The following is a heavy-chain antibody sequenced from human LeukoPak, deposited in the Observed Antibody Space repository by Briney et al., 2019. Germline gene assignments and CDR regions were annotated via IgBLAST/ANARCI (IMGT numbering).Heavy chain of an antibody. J-gene: IGHJ3*02. Sequence: GGSLRLSCAASGFTFSNYGMSWVRQAPGKGLEWVSGISWNSGSIGYADSVKGRFTISRDNAKNSLYLQMNSLRAEDTALYYCAKGGIQLWANDAFDIWGQGTMVTVSS. CDR1: GFTFSNYG. CDR2: ISWNSGSI. V-gene: IGHV3-9*01. D-gene: IGHD5-18*01. CDR3: AKGGIQLWANDAFDI.